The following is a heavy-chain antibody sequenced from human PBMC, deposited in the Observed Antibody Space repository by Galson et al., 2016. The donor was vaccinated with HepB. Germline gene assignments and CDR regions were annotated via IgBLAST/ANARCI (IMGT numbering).Heavy chain of an antibody. V-gene: IGHV4-59*01. J-gene: IGHJ4*02. D-gene: IGHD5-18*01. CDR1: GGSIRRYY. Sequence: SETLSLTCTVSGGSIRRYYWSWIRQPPGKRLEWTGNVYYTGSTNYNPSLKSRVTMSLDTSKNQFSLKLSSVTAADTAVYYCARVGRRDSYDETLDYWGQGTLVSVSS. CDR3: ARVGRRDSYDETLDY. CDR2: VYYTGST.